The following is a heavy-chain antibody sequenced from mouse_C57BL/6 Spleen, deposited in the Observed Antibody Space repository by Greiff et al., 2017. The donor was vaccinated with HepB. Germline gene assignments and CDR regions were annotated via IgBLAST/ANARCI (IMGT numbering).Heavy chain of an antibody. CDR1: GFTFSSYA. V-gene: IGHV5-9-1*02. CDR2: ISSGGDYI. CDR3: TRMYYYGSYWYFDV. J-gene: IGHJ1*03. D-gene: IGHD1-1*01. Sequence: EVKVEESGEGLVEPGGSLKLSCAASGFTFSSYAMSWVRQTPEKRLEWVAYISSGGDYIYYADTVKGRFTISRDNARNTLYLQMSSLKSEDTAMYYCTRMYYYGSYWYFDVWGTGTTVTVSS.